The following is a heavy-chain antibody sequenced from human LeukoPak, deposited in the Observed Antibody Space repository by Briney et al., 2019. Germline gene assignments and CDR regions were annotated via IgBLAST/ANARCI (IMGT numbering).Heavy chain of an antibody. Sequence: GGSLRLSCAASGFSFSDYAMHWVRQAPGKGLEWVAVTWYDGRKEYYGDSVKGRFTISRDNAKNSLYLQMSSLRAEDTAVYYCARDGTAAGLYFDLWGQGTLVTVSS. V-gene: IGHV3-33*01. J-gene: IGHJ4*01. CDR1: GFSFSDYA. CDR3: ARDGTAAGLYFDL. D-gene: IGHD6-13*01. CDR2: TWYDGRKE.